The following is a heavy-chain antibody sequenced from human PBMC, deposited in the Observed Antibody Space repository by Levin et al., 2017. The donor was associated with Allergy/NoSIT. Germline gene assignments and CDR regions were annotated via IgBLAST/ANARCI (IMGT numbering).Heavy chain of an antibody. CDR3: AKDRHSSSWYSFFDY. Sequence: GESLKISCAASGFTFSSYGMHWVRQAPGKGLEWVAVISYDGSNKYYADSVKGRFTISRDNSKNTLYLQMNSLRAEDTAVYYCAKDRHSSSWYSFFDYWGQGTLVTVSS. D-gene: IGHD6-13*01. CDR2: ISYDGSNK. CDR1: GFTFSSYG. J-gene: IGHJ4*02. V-gene: IGHV3-30*18.